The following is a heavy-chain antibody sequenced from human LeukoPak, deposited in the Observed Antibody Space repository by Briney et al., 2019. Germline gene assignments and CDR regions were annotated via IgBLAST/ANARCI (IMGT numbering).Heavy chain of an antibody. D-gene: IGHD3-10*01. CDR1: GGSISSYY. V-gene: IGHV4-59*01. Sequence: SETLSLTCTVSGGSISSYYWSWIRQPPGKGLEWIGYIYYSGSTNYSPSLKSRVTISVDTSKNQFSLKLSSVTAADTAVYYCARTAMDYYGSGSYYEKPPLVWFDPWGQGTLVTVSS. CDR2: IYYSGST. CDR3: ARTAMDYYGSGSYYEKPPLVWFDP. J-gene: IGHJ5*02.